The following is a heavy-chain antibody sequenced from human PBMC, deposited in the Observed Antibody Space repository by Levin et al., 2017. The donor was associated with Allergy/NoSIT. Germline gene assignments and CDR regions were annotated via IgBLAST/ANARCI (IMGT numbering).Heavy chain of an antibody. V-gene: IGHV5-51*01. D-gene: IGHD1-1*01. CDR1: GYSFTSYW. J-gene: IGHJ6*03. Sequence: GESLKISCQGSGYSFTSYWIGWVRQMPGKGLEWMGIIYPGDSDTRYSPSFQGQVTISADKSITTAYLQCSSLKATATAIYYCARRGTRDYYYYMDVWGKGTTVTVSS. CDR2: IYPGDSDT. CDR3: ARRGTRDYYYYMDV.